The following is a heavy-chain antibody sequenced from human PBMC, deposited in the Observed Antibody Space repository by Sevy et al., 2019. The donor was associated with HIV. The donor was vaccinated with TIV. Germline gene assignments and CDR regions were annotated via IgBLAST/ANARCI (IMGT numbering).Heavy chain of an antibody. CDR3: AREDLLYSGVPTGLHYYYGMDV. Sequence: SQTLSLTCAISGDSVSNINAAWNWIRQSPSRGLEWLGRTYYRSKWYNDYAVSVKGRITINPDTSKNQFSLQLNSVTPEDTALYYCAREDLLYSGVPTGLHYYYGMDVWGQGTTVTVSS. CDR2: TYYRSKWYN. CDR1: GDSVSNINAA. D-gene: IGHD1-26*01. J-gene: IGHJ6*02. V-gene: IGHV6-1*01.